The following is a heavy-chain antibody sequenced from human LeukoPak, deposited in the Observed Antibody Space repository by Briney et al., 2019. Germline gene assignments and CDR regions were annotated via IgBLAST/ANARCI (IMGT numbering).Heavy chain of an antibody. D-gene: IGHD6-13*01. J-gene: IGHJ5*02. CDR3: AKDRTISWFYS. Sequence: SETLSLTCTVSGGSISSSSYYWGWIRQPPGKGLEWLGSIYYSGSTYYNPSLKSRITISVDTSKNQFSLELTSVTAADTAVYYCAKDRTISWFYSWGQGTLVIVSS. CDR2: IYYSGST. V-gene: IGHV4-39*07. CDR1: GGSISSSSYY.